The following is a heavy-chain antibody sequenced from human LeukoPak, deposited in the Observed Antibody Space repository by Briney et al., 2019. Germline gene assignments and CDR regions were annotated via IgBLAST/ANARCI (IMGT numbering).Heavy chain of an antibody. D-gene: IGHD6-13*01. CDR3: ARGGTESSHSSSRRYYFDY. J-gene: IGHJ4*02. CDR1: GYTFTGYY. V-gene: IGHV1-2*04. CDR2: INPNSCGT. Sequence: ASVKVSCKASGYTFTGYYMHWVRQAPGQGLEWMGWINPNSCGTNYAQKFQGWVTMTRDTSISTAYMELSRLRSDDTAVYYCARGGTESSHSSSRRYYFDYWGQGTLVTVSS.